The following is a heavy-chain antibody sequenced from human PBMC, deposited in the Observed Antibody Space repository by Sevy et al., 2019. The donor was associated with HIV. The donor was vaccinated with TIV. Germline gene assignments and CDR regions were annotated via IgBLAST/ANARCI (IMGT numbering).Heavy chain of an antibody. Sequence: SQTLSLTCVISGDSVSSNSVAWNWIRQSPSRGLEWLGRTYYRSKWYNDYAVSVKTPITMRPDTSRNQLTLQLDSVTPEETAVYYCAREGYYGSRGYFEGAFDIRGQGTMVTVSS. CDR3: AREGYYGSRGYFEGAFDI. CDR2: TYYRSKWYN. V-gene: IGHV6-1*01. D-gene: IGHD3-22*01. CDR1: GDSVSSNSVA. J-gene: IGHJ3*02.